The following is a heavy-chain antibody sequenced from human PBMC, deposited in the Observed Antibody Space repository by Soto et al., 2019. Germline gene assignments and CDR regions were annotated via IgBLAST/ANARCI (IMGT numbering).Heavy chain of an antibody. Sequence: ASVKVSCKVSGYTLTELSMHWVRQAPGKGLEWMGGFDPEDGETIYAQKFQGRVTMTEDTSTDTAYMELSSLRSEDTAVYYCAIIRPVLRFLEWPFEIWGQGTMVTVSS. CDR3: AIIRPVLRFLEWPFEI. CDR2: FDPEDGET. D-gene: IGHD3-3*01. CDR1: GYTLTELS. V-gene: IGHV1-24*01. J-gene: IGHJ3*02.